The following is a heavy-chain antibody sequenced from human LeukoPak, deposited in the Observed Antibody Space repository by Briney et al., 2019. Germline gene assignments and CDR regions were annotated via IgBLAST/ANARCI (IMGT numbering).Heavy chain of an antibody. CDR3: AKDQATYYDFWSGYYGHTNY. Sequence: GGSLRLSCAASGFTFSSYAMHWVRQAPGKGLEWVAVISYDGSNKYYADSVKGRFTISRDNSKNTLYLQMNSLRAEDTAVYYCAKDQATYYDFWSGYYGHTNYWGQGTLVTVSS. J-gene: IGHJ4*02. CDR1: GFTFSSYA. CDR2: ISYDGSNK. V-gene: IGHV3-30*04. D-gene: IGHD3-3*01.